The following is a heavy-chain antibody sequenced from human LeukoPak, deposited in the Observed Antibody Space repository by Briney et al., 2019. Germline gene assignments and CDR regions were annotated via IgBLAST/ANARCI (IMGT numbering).Heavy chain of an antibody. CDR1: GYTFTGYY. CDR2: INPSGGST. J-gene: IGHJ4*02. V-gene: IGHV1-46*01. CDR3: ARDPGDCSSNNCYYAYFDY. Sequence: GASVKVSCKASGYTFTGYYMHWVRQAPGQGLEWMGIINPSGGSTSYAQKFQGRLTITRDMSTSKVYMELSSLRSEDTAVYYCARDPGDCSSNNCYYAYFDYWGQGTLVTVSS. D-gene: IGHD2-2*01.